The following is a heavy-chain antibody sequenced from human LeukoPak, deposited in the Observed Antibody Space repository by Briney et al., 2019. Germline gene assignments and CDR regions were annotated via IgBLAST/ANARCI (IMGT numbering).Heavy chain of an antibody. Sequence: PGGSLRLSCAASGFTFSSYAMSWVRQAPGKGLEWVSAISGSGGSTYYADSVKGRFTISRDNSKNTLYVQMNSLRAEDTAVYYCAKAYCSGGSCPNWFDPWGQGTLVTVSS. CDR1: GFTFSSYA. D-gene: IGHD2-15*01. V-gene: IGHV3-23*01. J-gene: IGHJ5*02. CDR2: ISGSGGST. CDR3: AKAYCSGGSCPNWFDP.